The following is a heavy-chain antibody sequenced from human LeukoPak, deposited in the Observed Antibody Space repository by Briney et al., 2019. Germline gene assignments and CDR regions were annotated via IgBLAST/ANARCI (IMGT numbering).Heavy chain of an antibody. J-gene: IGHJ4*02. D-gene: IGHD3-22*01. CDR3: AKGSYYDSSGSFYFDY. Sequence: GGSLRLSCAASGFTFRSYAMSWVRQAPGKGLEWVSGISGSGRSTNYADPVKGRFIISRDNSKNTLYVQVNSLGTEDTAAYYCAKGSYYDSSGSFYFDYWGQGTLVTVSS. CDR1: GFTFRSYA. CDR2: ISGSGRST. V-gene: IGHV3-23*01.